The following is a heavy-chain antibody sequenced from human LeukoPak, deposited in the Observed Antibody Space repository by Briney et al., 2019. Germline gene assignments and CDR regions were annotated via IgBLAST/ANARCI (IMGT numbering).Heavy chain of an antibody. CDR3: ARDLYNWNDEGYFDY. D-gene: IGHD1-1*01. CDR1: GYTFTGYY. V-gene: IGHV1-2*02. Sequence: ASVKVSCNASGYTFTGYYMHWVRQAPGQGLEWMGWINPNSGGTNYAQKFQGRVTMTRDTSISTAYMELSRLRSDDTAVYYCARDLYNWNDEGYFDYWGQGTLVTVSS. J-gene: IGHJ4*02. CDR2: INPNSGGT.